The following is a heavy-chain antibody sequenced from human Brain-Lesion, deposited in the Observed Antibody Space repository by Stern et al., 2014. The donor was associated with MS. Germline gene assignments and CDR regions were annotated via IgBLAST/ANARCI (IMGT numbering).Heavy chain of an antibody. CDR2: IKQDGSEK. Sequence: EMQLVESGGGLAQPGGSLRLPCAASGLCFSDYWMSWVRQAPGKGLEWVAYIKQDGSEKYYLDSVKGRFPISRDNTKNSLSLQMNSLRAEDTAFYYCARGRDYFGPWGQGTLVTVSS. V-gene: IGHV3-7*01. J-gene: IGHJ4*02. CDR3: ARGRDYFGP. CDR1: GLCFSDYW.